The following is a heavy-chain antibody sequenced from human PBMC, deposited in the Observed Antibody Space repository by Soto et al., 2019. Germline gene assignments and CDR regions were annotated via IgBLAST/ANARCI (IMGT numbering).Heavy chain of an antibody. CDR1: GYTLTELS. V-gene: IGHV1-24*01. CDR3: ATVAGSSLSFLPGDGCFDP. Sequence: QVQLVQSGAEVKKPGASVKVSCKVSGYTLTELSMHWVRQAPGKGLEWMGGFDPEDGETIYAQKFQGRVTMTEDTSTDTAYMELSSRRSEDTAVYYCATVAGSSLSFLPGDGCFDPWGQGTLVTVSS. J-gene: IGHJ5*02. CDR2: FDPEDGET. D-gene: IGHD6-13*01.